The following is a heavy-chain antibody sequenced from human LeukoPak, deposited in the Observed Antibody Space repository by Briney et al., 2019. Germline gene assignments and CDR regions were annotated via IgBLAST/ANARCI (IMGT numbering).Heavy chain of an antibody. V-gene: IGHV3-30*03. CDR1: GFTFSDYG. CDR2: ISYHGSDG. J-gene: IGHJ4*02. D-gene: IGHD2-21*02. Sequence: PGRSLRLSCSASGFTFSDYGMHWVRQAPGKGLEWVAVISYHGSDGYYTESVKGRLTISRDDSKNTLYLQMDSLRVEDTAVYYCARAKSGDYSMDYWGQGTLVTVSS. CDR3: ARAKSGDYSMDY.